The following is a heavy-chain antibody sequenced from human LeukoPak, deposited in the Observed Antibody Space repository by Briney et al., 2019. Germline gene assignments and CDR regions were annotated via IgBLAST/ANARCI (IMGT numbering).Heavy chain of an antibody. CDR1: GGSISTYY. CDR2: IYYSGST. D-gene: IGHD4-17*01. J-gene: IGHJ4*02. Sequence: SEALSLTCTVSGGSISTYYWGWIRQPPGRELEWIGYIYYSGSTNYNPSLKSRVTISVDTSKNQFSLKLTSVTAADTAVYYCARIAVTTGPDYWGQGTLVTVSS. V-gene: IGHV4-59*01. CDR3: ARIAVTTGPDY.